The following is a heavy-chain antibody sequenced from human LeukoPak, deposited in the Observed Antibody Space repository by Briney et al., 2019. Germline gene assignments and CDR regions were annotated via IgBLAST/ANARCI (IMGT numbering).Heavy chain of an antibody. CDR3: AKRDYGSGSYYIPN. Sequence: QAGGSLRLSCAASGFTFSSYGMHWVGQAPGKGLEWVSVIWYDGSNKYYADSVKGRFTISRDNSKNTLYLQMNSLRAEDTAVYYCAKRDYGSGSYYIPNWGQGTLVTVSS. D-gene: IGHD3-10*01. CDR1: GFTFSSYG. J-gene: IGHJ4*02. V-gene: IGHV3-30*02. CDR2: IWYDGSNK.